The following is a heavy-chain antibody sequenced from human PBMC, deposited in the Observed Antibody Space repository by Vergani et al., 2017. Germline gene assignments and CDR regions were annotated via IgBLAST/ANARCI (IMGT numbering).Heavy chain of an antibody. J-gene: IGHJ5*02. CDR2: IYRGGST. D-gene: IGHD3-16*01. CDR1: GFTVSSNY. CDR3: AGGGEDYQFDP. Sequence: EVQLVETGGGLIKPGGSLRLSCAASGFTVSSNYMSWVRQAPGKGLEWVSVIYRGGSTYYADSVKGGLTISRDNSKNTLYLQMNSLRAEDTAVYYCAGGGEDYQFDPWGQGTLVTVSS. V-gene: IGHV3-53*02.